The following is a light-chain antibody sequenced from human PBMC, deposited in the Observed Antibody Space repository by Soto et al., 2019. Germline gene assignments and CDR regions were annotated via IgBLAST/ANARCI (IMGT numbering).Light chain of an antibody. CDR1: QSVSIH. CDR3: QQYNNWPRT. CDR2: DTS. Sequence: ETGMTQAPSAPSVSLGERATLSCRASQSVSIHLAWYQQKPGQAPRLLIYDTSTRATGIPARFSGSGSGTEFTLTISSLQSEDFAVYYCQQYNNWPRTFGQGTKVDIK. V-gene: IGKV3-15*01. J-gene: IGKJ1*01.